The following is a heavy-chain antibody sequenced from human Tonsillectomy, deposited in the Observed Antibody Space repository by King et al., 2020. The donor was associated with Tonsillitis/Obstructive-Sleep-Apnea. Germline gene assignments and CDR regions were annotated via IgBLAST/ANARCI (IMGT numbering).Heavy chain of an antibody. D-gene: IGHD2-15*01. J-gene: IGHJ4*02. V-gene: IGHV5-51*01. Sequence: VQLVESGAEVKKPGESLRISCKASGYSFTNYWIGWVRQMPGKGLEWMGIIYPGDSDTIYSPSVQGHVTITADKSISTAYLQWSSLKASDTAMYYCARHEVVVAATADYWGQGTLVTVSS. CDR2: IYPGDSDT. CDR3: ARHEVVVAATADY. CDR1: GYSFTNYW.